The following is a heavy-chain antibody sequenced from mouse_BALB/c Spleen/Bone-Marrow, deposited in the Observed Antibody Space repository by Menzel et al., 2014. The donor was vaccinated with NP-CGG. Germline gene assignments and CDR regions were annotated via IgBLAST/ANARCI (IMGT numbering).Heavy chain of an antibody. CDR1: DYTFTSSG. D-gene: IGHD2-12*01. Sequence: QVQLKDSGPELVKPGASVKLSCKASDYTFTSSGINWVRQGPEQGLEWMGWIFPGDGSTKYNEKFKGKATLTIDKSSSTAYMQLSRLTSEDSAVYFCARNYKSAWFTYWGQGTLVTVSA. V-gene: IGHV1-85*01. CDR2: IFPGDGST. J-gene: IGHJ3*01. CDR3: ARNYKSAWFTY.